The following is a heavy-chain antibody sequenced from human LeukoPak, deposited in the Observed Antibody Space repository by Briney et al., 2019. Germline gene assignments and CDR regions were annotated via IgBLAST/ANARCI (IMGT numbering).Heavy chain of an antibody. J-gene: IGHJ4*02. CDR3: ARVSQTTVTTSFDY. Sequence: SQTLSLTCIVSGGSISSGSYYWSWIRQPAGKGLEWIGRINTSGSTNYNPSLKSRVTISVDTSKNQFSLKLSSVTAADTAVYYCARVSQTTVTTSFDYWGQGTLVTVSS. CDR1: GGSISSGSYY. V-gene: IGHV4-61*02. D-gene: IGHD4-17*01. CDR2: INTSGST.